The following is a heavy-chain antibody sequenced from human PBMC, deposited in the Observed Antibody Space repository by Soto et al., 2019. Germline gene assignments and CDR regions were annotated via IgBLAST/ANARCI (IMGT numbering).Heavy chain of an antibody. V-gene: IGHV4-39*01. D-gene: IGHD3-10*01. J-gene: IGHJ5*02. CDR3: ARHEDEYYYGSGRSNWFDP. Sequence: QLQLQESGPGLVKPSETLSLTCTVSGGSISSSSYYWGWIRQPPGKGLEGIGSIYYSGSTYYNPPPRSRVTISVDTSKNQSSLKLSSVTAADTAVYYCARHEDEYYYGSGRSNWFDPWGQGTLVTVSS. CDR2: IYYSGST. CDR1: GGSISSSSYY.